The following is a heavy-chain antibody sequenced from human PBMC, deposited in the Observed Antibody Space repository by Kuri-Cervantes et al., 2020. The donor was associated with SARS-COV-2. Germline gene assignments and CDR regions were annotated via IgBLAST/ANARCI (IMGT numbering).Heavy chain of an antibody. Sequence: GESLKISCAASGFTFSSYDMHWVRQATGKGLEWVSAIGTAGDTYYPGSVKGRFTISRENAKNSLYLQMNSLRAGDTAVYYCSRDQVSAAGTANYWGQGALVTVSS. J-gene: IGHJ4*02. D-gene: IGHD6-13*01. CDR1: GFTFSSYD. V-gene: IGHV3-13*01. CDR2: IGTAGDT. CDR3: SRDQVSAAGTANY.